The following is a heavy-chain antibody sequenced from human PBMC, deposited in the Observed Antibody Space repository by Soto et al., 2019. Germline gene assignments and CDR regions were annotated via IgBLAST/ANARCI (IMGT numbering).Heavy chain of an antibody. CDR2: INHSGST. CDR3: ARALSPYKAMPY. V-gene: IGHV4-34*01. J-gene: IGHJ4*02. Sequence: SETLSLTCAVYGGSFSGYYWSWIRQPPGKGLEWIGEINHSGSTNYNPSLKSRVTISVDTSKNQFSLKLSSVTAADTAVYYCARALSPYKAMPYWGQGTLVTVSS. D-gene: IGHD5-18*01. CDR1: GGSFSGYY.